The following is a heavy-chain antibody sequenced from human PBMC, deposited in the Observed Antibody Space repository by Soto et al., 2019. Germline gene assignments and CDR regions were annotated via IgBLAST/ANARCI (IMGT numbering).Heavy chain of an antibody. V-gene: IGHV1-2*04. CDR2: INPNSGGT. D-gene: IGHD5-12*01. CDR1: GYTFTGYY. J-gene: IGHJ3*02. CDR3: ARWATDAFDI. Sequence: ASVKVSCKASGYTFTGYYMHWVRQAPGQGLEWMGWINPNSGGTNYAQKFQGWVTMTRDTSISTAYMELSRLRSDDTDVYYCARWATDAFDIWGQGTMVTVSS.